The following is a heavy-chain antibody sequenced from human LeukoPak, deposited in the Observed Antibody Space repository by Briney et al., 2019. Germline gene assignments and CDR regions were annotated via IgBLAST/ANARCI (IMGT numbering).Heavy chain of an antibody. V-gene: IGHV3-7*01. CDR2: IKQDGSEK. CDR1: GFTFSTYL. Sequence: GGSLRLSCAASGFTFSTYLMHWVRQAPGKGLEWVANIKQDGSEKYYVDSVKGRFTISRDNAKNSLYLQTNSLRAEDTAVYYCARDVGGSYDYWGQGTLVTVSS. J-gene: IGHJ4*02. CDR3: ARDVGGSYDY. D-gene: IGHD1-26*01.